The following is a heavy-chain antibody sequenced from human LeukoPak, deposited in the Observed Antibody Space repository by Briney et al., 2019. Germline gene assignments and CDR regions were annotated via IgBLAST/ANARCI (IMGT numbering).Heavy chain of an antibody. J-gene: IGHJ4*02. CDR2: INHSGST. CDR1: GGSISSYY. CDR3: ARPQGGY. V-gene: IGHV4-34*01. Sequence: SETLSLTCTVSGGSISSYYWSWIRQPPGKGLEWIGEINHSGSTNYNPSLKSRVTISVDTSKNQFSLKLSSVTAADTDVYYCARPQGGYWGQGTLVTVSS.